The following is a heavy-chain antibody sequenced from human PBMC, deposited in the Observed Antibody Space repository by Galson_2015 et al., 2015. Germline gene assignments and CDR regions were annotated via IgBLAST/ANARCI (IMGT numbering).Heavy chain of an antibody. Sequence: LRLSCAASGFTFSSYAMHWVRQAPGTGLEWVSAISSSGGSTYYADSVKGRFTISRDNSKNTLYLQMNSLRAEDTAVYYCGEYYYYMDASGKGTTVPVSS. CDR3: GEYYYYMDA. V-gene: IGHV3-23*01. J-gene: IGHJ6*03. CDR2: ISSSGGST. CDR1: GFTFSSYA.